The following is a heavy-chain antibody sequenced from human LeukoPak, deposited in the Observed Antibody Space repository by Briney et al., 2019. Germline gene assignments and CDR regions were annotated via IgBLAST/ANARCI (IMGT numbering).Heavy chain of an antibody. CDR2: INPNSGGT. V-gene: IGHV1-2*02. D-gene: IGHD6-19*01. CDR3: ARATRPNSSGWYCLGY. CDR1: GYTFTGYY. Sequence: GASVKVSCKASGYTFTGYYMHWVRQAPGQGLEWMGWINPNSGGTNYAQKFQGRVTMTRDTSISTAYMELSRLRSDDTAVYYCARATRPNSSGWYCLGYWGQGTLVTVSS. J-gene: IGHJ4*02.